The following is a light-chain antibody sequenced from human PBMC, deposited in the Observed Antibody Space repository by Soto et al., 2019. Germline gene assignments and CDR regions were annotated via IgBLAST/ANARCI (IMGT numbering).Light chain of an antibody. CDR3: QQYNSYPLT. Sequence: DIQMTQSPSTLSASVGDRVTITCRSSQSISSWLAWYQQKPGKAPKLLIYKASSLESGVPSRFSGSGSGTEFTLTISSLQTDDFATYYCQQYNSYPLTFGQGTKVEIK. CDR1: QSISSW. CDR2: KAS. V-gene: IGKV1-5*03. J-gene: IGKJ1*01.